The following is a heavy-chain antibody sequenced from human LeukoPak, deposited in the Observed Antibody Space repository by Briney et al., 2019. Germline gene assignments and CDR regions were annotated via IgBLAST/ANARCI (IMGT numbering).Heavy chain of an antibody. J-gene: IGHJ3*02. CDR2: IYYSGST. Sequence: SETLSLTCTVSGGSISSYYWSWIRQPPGKGLEWIGYIYYSGSTNYNPSLKSRVTISVDTSKNQFSLKLSSVTAADTAVYYCARVSRYYDSSGYSEAFDIWGQGTMVTVSS. CDR3: ARVSRYYDSSGYSEAFDI. V-gene: IGHV4-59*01. CDR1: GGSISSYY. D-gene: IGHD3-22*01.